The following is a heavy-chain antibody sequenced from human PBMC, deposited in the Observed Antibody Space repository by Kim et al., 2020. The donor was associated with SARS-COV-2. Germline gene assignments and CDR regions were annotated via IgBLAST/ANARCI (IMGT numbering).Heavy chain of an antibody. CDR1: GFTFSSYD. J-gene: IGHJ4*02. V-gene: IGHV3-23*01. Sequence: GGSLRLSCAASGFTFSSYDMSWVRQAPGKGLEWVSAISGSGRATYYVDSVKGRFTISRDNARNTLFLQMNRLRVEDTAFYYCAKDKDTSTWKRPRWGQGTLVTVSS. D-gene: IGHD2-2*01. CDR3: AKDKDTSTWKRPR. CDR2: ISGSGRAT.